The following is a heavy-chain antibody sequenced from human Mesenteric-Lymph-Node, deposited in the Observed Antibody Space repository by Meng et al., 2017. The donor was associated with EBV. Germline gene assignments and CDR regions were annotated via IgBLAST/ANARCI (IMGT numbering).Heavy chain of an antibody. CDR1: VGCLSGYT. J-gene: IGHJ4*02. V-gene: IGHV4-34*01. Sequence: QVRLQPWGEELFNTSGTLSHTRAFYVGCLSGYTWRWIRQPPGKGVEWIGEITHSGSTNYNPSLKSRVTISVDTSKNQFSLKLKSVTATDTAVYYCARGADRGANLGYWGQGTLVTVSS. D-gene: IGHD3-10*01. CDR2: ITHSGST. CDR3: ARGADRGANLGY.